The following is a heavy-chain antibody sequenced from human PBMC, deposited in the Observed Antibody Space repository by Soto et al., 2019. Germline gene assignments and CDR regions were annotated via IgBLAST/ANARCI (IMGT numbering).Heavy chain of an antibody. D-gene: IGHD3-10*01. V-gene: IGHV3-30*18. Sequence: QVQLVESGGGVVQPGRSLRLSCAASGFSFSTYGMHWVRQAPGKGLEWVAIISFDGSRKHYVDSIRGRFTISRDNSGNTVYRPMNSLRAGDSAVYFCAKDLHPGRDNYRYGADSWGQGVLVPVSS. CDR2: ISFDGSRK. CDR3: AKDLHPGRDNYRYGADS. CDR1: GFSFSTYG. J-gene: IGHJ4*02.